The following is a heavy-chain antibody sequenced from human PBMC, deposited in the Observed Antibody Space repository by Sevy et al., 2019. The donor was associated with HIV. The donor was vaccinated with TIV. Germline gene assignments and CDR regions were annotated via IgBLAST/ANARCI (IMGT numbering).Heavy chain of an antibody. D-gene: IGHD2-2*02. CDR3: AREKVVPAAISLPLGRYYYYGMDV. J-gene: IGHJ6*02. V-gene: IGHV3-21*03. Sequence: GGSLRLSCAASGFTFSSYSMNWVRQAPGKGLEWVSSISSSSSYIYYADSVKGRFTISRDNAKNSLYLQMNSLRAEDTAVYYCAREKVVPAAISLPLGRYYYYGMDVWGQGTTVTVSS. CDR1: GFTFSSYS. CDR2: ISSSSSYI.